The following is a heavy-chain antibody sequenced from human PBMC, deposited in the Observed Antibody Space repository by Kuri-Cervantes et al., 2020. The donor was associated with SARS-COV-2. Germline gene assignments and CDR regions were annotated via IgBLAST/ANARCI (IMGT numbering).Heavy chain of an antibody. Sequence: GGFLRLSCKGSGYSFTGYWIAWVRQMPGKGMECMGIIYPGDSDTRYSPSFQGQVTISADKSINTAYLQWSSLKASDTAMYYCARPTRGKLDWGPGTLVTVSS. CDR2: IYPGDSDT. D-gene: IGHD1-7*01. CDR3: ARPTRGKLD. V-gene: IGHV5-51*01. CDR1: GYSFTGYW. J-gene: IGHJ4*02.